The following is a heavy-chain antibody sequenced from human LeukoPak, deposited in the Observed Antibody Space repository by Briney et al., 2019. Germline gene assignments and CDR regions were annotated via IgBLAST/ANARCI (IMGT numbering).Heavy chain of an antibody. CDR2: ISGSGGST. CDR3: AKDMDYGDYDGMDV. D-gene: IGHD4-17*01. J-gene: IGHJ6*02. V-gene: IGHV3-23*01. Sequence: PGGSLRLSCAASGFTFSSYAMSWVRQAPGKGLEWVSAISGSGGSTYYADSVKGRFTISRDNAKNSLYLQMNSLRAEDTALYYCAKDMDYGDYDGMDVWGQGTTVTVSS. CDR1: GFTFSSYA.